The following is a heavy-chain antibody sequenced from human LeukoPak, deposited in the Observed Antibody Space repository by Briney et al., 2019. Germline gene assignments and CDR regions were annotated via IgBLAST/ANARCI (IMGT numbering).Heavy chain of an antibody. V-gene: IGHV3-7*05. CDR2: IKQDESEK. D-gene: IGHD4-23*01. CDR1: GFTFSNYW. Sequence: QTGGSLRLSCAASGFTFSNYWMSWVRQAPGKGLEWVASIKQDESEKYYVDSVKGRFTISRDNAKNSLYLQMSSLRAEDTAVYYCARDSRWYNYWGQGTLVTVSS. J-gene: IGHJ4*02. CDR3: ARDSRWYNY.